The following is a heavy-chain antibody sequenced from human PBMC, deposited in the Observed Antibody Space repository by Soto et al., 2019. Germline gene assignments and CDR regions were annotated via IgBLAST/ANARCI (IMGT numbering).Heavy chain of an antibody. CDR3: ARERGSGSYYTPWFDP. CDR1: GYTFTSYD. J-gene: IGHJ5*02. V-gene: IGHV1-8*01. D-gene: IGHD3-10*01. Sequence: QVQLVQSGAEVKKPGASVKVSCKASGYTFTSYDINWVRQTTGQGLEWMGWMNPNSGNTGYAQKFQGRVTMTRNTSISTAYMELSSLRSEDTAVYYCARERGSGSYYTPWFDPWGQGTLVTVSS. CDR2: MNPNSGNT.